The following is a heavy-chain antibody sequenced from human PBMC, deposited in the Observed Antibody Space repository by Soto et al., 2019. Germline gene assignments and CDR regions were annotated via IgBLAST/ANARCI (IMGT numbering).Heavy chain of an antibody. D-gene: IGHD5-18*01. CDR3: ARDGYSAGFDI. V-gene: IGHV3-7*01. Sequence: EVQLVESGGGLVQPGGSLKLSCAASGFTFSSYYMSWVRQPPGKGLEWVANIKQDGSEKCYVDSVKGRFTISRDNAKNSLYLQMNSLRVEDTAVYYCARDGYSAGFDIWGQGTMVTVSS. J-gene: IGHJ3*02. CDR1: GFTFSSYY. CDR2: IKQDGSEK.